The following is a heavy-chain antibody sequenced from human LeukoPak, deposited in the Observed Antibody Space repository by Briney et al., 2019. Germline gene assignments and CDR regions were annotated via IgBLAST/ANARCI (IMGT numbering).Heavy chain of an antibody. J-gene: IGHJ4*02. CDR3: ARHSGYTYYFDY. CDR2: ISSSGSTI. CDR1: GFTFSSYE. D-gene: IGHD5-12*01. Sequence: RPGGSLRLSCAASGFTFSSYEMNWVRQAPGKGLEWVSYISSSGSTIYYADSVKGRFTISRDNAKNSLYLQMNSLRAEDTAVYYCARHSGYTYYFDYWGQGTLVTVSS. V-gene: IGHV3-48*03.